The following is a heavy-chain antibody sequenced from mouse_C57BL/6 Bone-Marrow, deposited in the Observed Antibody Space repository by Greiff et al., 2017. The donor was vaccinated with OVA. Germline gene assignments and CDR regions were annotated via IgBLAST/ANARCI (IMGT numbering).Heavy chain of an antibody. CDR3: ARLTTVVEDY. J-gene: IGHJ2*01. CDR2: IHPSSGYT. V-gene: IGHV1-7*01. D-gene: IGHD1-1*01. CDR1: GYTFTSSW. Sequence: QVQLQQSGAELVKPGASVKLSCKASGYTFTSSWMHWVNQRPGQGLEWIGYIHPSSGYTKYNQKFKDKATLTADKSSSTAYMQLSSLTYEDSAVYYCARLTTVVEDYWGQGTTLTVSS.